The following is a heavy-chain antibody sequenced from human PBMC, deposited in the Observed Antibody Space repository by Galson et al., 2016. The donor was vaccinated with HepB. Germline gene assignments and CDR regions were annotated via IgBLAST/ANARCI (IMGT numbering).Heavy chain of an antibody. D-gene: IGHD2-21*01. V-gene: IGHV3-33*01. CDR1: GFILSSYG. Sequence: SLRLSCATSGFILSSYGMHWVRQAPGKGLEWVALLWYDGVNEYYADSVKGRFTISRDNFKNTVYLQMNSLRAEDTAVYYCARAGRAIINFDYWGRGTVVTVSS. CDR2: LWYDGVNE. CDR3: ARAGRAIINFDY. J-gene: IGHJ4*02.